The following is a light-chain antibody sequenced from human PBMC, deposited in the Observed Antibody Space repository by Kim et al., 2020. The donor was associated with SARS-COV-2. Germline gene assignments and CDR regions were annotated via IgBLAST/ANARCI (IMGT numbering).Light chain of an antibody. Sequence: QPVLTQPPSASASLGASVTLTCTLSSGYSHYEVDWYQQRPGTGPRFVMRVGTGGIVGSKGDGIPARFSVLGSGLNRYLTIKNIQEEDESDYHCGADRGRGSNFVWVFGGGTQLTVL. CDR3: GADRGRGSNFVWV. V-gene: IGLV9-49*01. CDR1: SGYSHYE. CDR2: VGTGGIVG. J-gene: IGLJ3*02.